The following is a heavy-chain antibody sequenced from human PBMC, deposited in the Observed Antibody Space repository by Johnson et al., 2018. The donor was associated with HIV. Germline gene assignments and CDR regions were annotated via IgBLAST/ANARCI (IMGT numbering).Heavy chain of an antibody. CDR1: GFTFRSYP. CDR3: ARLPSGYSRDGFNI. CDR2: VSYDESSK. Sequence: LVESGGGVVHPGRSLRLSCAASGFTFRSYPMNWVRQAPGKGLEWVAFVSYDESSKYYRDSVKGRFTISRENSKNTLYLQMNSLRADDTAVYYCARLPSGYSRDGFNIWGQGTMVTVSS. J-gene: IGHJ3*02. V-gene: IGHV3-30*04. D-gene: IGHD5-18*01.